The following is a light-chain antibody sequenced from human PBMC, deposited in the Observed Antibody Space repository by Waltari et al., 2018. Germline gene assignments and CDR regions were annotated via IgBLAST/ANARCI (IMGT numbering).Light chain of an antibody. CDR1: NSNVGSYNL. V-gene: IGLV2-23*03. J-gene: IGLJ2*01. CDR2: EGN. CDR3: CSNVGSSVF. Sequence: QSALTQPASVSGSPGQSITISCTGFNSNVGSYNLVSWYQKHPGKAPKLCIYEGNRRPSGVSKRFSGSKSDNTASLTLSGLQAEDEADYYCCSNVGSSVFFGGGTKLTVL.